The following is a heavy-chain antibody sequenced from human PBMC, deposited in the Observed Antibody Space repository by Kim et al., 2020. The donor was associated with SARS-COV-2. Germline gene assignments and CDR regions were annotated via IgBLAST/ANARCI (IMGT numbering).Heavy chain of an antibody. Sequence: GGSLRLSCAASGFTFDDYAMHWVRQAPGKGLEWVSGISWNSGSIGYADSVKGRFTISRDNAKNSLYLQMNSLRAEDTALYYCAKDRADSSGNPDAFDIWGQGTMVTVSS. V-gene: IGHV3-9*01. CDR2: ISWNSGSI. J-gene: IGHJ3*02. CDR3: AKDRADSSGNPDAFDI. D-gene: IGHD3-22*01. CDR1: GFTFDDYA.